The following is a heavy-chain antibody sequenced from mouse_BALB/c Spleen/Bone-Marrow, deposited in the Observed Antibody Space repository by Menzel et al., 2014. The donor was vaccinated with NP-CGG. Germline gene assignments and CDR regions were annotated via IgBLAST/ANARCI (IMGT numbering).Heavy chain of an antibody. CDR3: ARGGISVDY. J-gene: IGHJ2*01. V-gene: IGHV1-80*01. CDR1: GYVFSTYW. Sequence: VKLQESGAELVRPGSSVKISCESSGYVFSTYWINWVKRRPGRGLEWIGQIYPGDGDTDYNGKFKDKATLTADKSSNTAYMQLSSLTSEDSAVYFCARGGISVDYWGQGTTLTVSS. CDR2: IYPGDGDT.